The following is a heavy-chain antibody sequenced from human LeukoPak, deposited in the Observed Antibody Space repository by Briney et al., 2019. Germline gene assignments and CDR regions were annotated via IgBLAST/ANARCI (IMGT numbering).Heavy chain of an antibody. V-gene: IGHV3-30*04. Sequence: GGCLRLSCAAPGFIPSRFALHWVRQALRKRREWGGVISDNGNTIYYADSVRGRSTISRDKSKNTLYLQIHSLRAEDTAVYWCARERLAVSGSNWFAPWGQGTLVTVSS. CDR3: ARERLAVSGSNWFAP. CDR2: ISDNGNTI. D-gene: IGHD6-19*01. J-gene: IGHJ5*02. CDR1: GFIPSRFA.